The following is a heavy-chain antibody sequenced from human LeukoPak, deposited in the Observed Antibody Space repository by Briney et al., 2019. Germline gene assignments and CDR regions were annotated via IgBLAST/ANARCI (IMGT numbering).Heavy chain of an antibody. D-gene: IGHD1-26*01. CDR1: GFTFSSYW. CDR2: INSDGSST. Sequence: GGPLRLSCAASGFTFSSYWMHWVRQAPGKGLVWVSRINSDGSSTSYADSVKGRFTISRDNAKNTPYLQMNSLRAEDTAVYYCARDPSGSYYRSEYYFDYWGQGTLVTVSS. J-gene: IGHJ4*02. CDR3: ARDPSGSYYRSEYYFDY. V-gene: IGHV3-74*01.